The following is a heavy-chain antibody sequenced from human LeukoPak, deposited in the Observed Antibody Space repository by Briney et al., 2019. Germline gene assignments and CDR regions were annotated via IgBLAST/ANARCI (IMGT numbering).Heavy chain of an antibody. J-gene: IGHJ3*02. Sequence: GGSLRLSCAASGFTFSSYAMHWVRQAPGKGLEWVAVISYDGSNKYYADSVKGRFTIPRDNSKNTLYLQMNSLRAEDTAVYYCARPRKNDGYNKIDAFDIWGQGTMVTVSS. CDR2: ISYDGSNK. D-gene: IGHD5-24*01. V-gene: IGHV3-30-3*01. CDR1: GFTFSSYA. CDR3: ARPRKNDGYNKIDAFDI.